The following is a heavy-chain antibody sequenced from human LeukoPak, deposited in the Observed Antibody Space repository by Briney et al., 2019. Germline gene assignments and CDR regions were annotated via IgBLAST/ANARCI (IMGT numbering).Heavy chain of an antibody. D-gene: IGHD1-14*01. CDR3: ARGVRTDSFDY. Sequence: KPSETLSLTCTVSGGSISSYYWSWIRQPPGKGLEWIGYIYYSGSTNYNPSLKSRVTISVDTSKNQFSLKLSSVTAADTAVYYCARGVRTDSFDYWGQGTLVTVSS. J-gene: IGHJ4*02. V-gene: IGHV4-59*01. CDR1: GGSISSYY. CDR2: IYYSGST.